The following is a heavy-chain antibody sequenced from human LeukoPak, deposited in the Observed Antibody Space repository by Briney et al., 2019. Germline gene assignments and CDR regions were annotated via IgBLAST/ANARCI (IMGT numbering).Heavy chain of an antibody. CDR2: ISASPYI. V-gene: IGHV3-21*01. J-gene: IGHJ4*02. Sequence: GGSLRLSCAASGFTFSSYSMNWARQAPGKGLEWVSSISASPYIYYADSVKGRFTISRDGSKNTLYLQMNSLRVEDTAVYYCARDPPAVTANTYGWGQGTLVTVSS. CDR3: ARDPPAVTANTYG. D-gene: IGHD5-18*01. CDR1: GFTFSSYS.